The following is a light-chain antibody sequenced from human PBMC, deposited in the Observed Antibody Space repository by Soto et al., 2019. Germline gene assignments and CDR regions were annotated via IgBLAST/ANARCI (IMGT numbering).Light chain of an antibody. CDR3: QQYSNWSIT. J-gene: IGKJ5*01. Sequence: EIVMAQSPATLSVSPGERATLSCRASQSISNNLAWYQQKPGQAPRLLIYGASTRATGIPARFSGSGSGTEFTLTISSLQSEDFAVYYCQQYSNWSITFGQGTRLEIK. CDR1: QSISNN. V-gene: IGKV3D-15*01. CDR2: GAS.